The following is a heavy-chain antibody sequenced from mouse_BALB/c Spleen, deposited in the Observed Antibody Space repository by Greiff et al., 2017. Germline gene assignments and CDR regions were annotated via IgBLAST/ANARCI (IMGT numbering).Heavy chain of an antibody. J-gene: IGHJ3*01. CDR1: GYSFTGYF. CDR2: INPYNGDT. Sequence: EVQLQQSGPELVKPGASVKISCKASGYSFTGYFMNWVMQSHGKSLEWIGRINPYNGDTFYNQKFKGKATLTVDKSSSTAHMELRSLASEDSAVYYCARWGGNLAWFAYWGQGTLVTVSA. V-gene: IGHV1-20*02. CDR3: ARWGGNLAWFAY. D-gene: IGHD1-1*02.